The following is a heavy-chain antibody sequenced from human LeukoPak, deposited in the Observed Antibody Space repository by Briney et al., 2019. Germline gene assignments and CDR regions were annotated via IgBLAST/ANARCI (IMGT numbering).Heavy chain of an antibody. CDR3: ARGLTTQLLTSVYYYYSMEV. CDR2: INPNSGDT. V-gene: IGHV1-2*02. CDR1: GYTFTDFY. J-gene: IGHJ6*02. D-gene: IGHD4-11*01. Sequence: ASVRVSCKASGYTFTDFYIHCLRQAPGQGLEWMGWINPNSGDTNFVKKFQGRVTMTRDTSISTAYMELTGLRSDDTAVYYCARGLTTQLLTSVYYYYSMEVWGQGTTVTVSS.